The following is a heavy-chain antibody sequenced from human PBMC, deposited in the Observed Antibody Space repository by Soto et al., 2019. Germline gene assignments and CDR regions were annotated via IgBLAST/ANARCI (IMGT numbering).Heavy chain of an antibody. V-gene: IGHV4-59*01. CDR2: IYYSGST. J-gene: IGHJ6*02. D-gene: IGHD1-26*01. CDR1: GGSISSYY. CDR3: ARDHPASLRGAEDYYYYYGMDV. Sequence: SETLSLTCTVSGGSISSYYWSWIRQPPGKGLEWIGYIYYSGSTNYNPSLKSRVTISVDTSKNQFSLKLSSVTAADTAVYYCARDHPASLRGAEDYYYYYGMDVWGQGTTVTVSS.